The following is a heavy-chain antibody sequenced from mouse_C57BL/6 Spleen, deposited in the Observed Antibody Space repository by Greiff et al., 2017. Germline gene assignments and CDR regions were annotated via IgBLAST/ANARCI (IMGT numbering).Heavy chain of an antibody. Sequence: QVQLQQPGAELVKPGASVKLSCKASGYTFTSYWMQWVKQRPGQGLEWIGEIDPSDSYTNYNQKFKGKATLTVDTSSSTAYMQLSSLTSEDSSGDYCAYYDYEGFAYWGQGTLVTVSA. D-gene: IGHD2-4*01. CDR2: IDPSDSYT. J-gene: IGHJ3*01. CDR1: GYTFTSYW. V-gene: IGHV1-50*01. CDR3: AYYDYEGFAY.